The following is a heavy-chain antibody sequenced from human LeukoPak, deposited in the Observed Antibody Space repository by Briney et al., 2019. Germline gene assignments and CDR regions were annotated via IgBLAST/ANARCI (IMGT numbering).Heavy chain of an antibody. CDR3: ARGVNYYDGSGYYFSY. CDR1: GFTFSSYE. D-gene: IGHD3-22*01. Sequence: PGGSLRLSRAASGFTFSSYEMNWVRQAPGKGLEWVSYISSSGSSIYYADSVKGRFTISRDNAKNSLYLQMNSLRAEDTAVYYCARGVNYYDGSGYYFSYWGQGTLVTVSS. V-gene: IGHV3-48*03. J-gene: IGHJ4*02. CDR2: ISSSGSSI.